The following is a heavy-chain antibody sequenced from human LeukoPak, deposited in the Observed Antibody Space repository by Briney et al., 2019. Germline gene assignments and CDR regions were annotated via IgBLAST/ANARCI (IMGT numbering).Heavy chain of an antibody. V-gene: IGHV3-33*01. D-gene: IGHD1-26*01. CDR3: ARDGGSRHFDY. CDR2: IWYDGTDK. J-gene: IGHJ4*02. CDR1: GFTFRNYG. Sequence: GGSLRLSCAASGFTFRNYGMHWVRQAPGKGLEWVAVIWYDGTDKDYVDSVKGRFTISRDNSKDTLYLQMNSLRAEDTAVYYCARDGGSRHFDYWGQGTPVTVSS.